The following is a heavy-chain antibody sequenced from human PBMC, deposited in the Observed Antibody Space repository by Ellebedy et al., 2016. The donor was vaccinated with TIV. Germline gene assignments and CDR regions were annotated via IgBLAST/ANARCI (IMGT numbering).Heavy chain of an antibody. Sequence: ASVKVSCKASGYTFTSYHMHWVRQCPGQGLEWMGIINPSGGSTTYAQKFQGRVTMTRDPSPSPVNMEVSSLRSADTAVYYCARDLYMDVWGKGTTVTVSS. CDR2: INPSGGST. CDR1: GYTFTSYH. J-gene: IGHJ6*03. V-gene: IGHV1-46*01. CDR3: ARDLYMDV.